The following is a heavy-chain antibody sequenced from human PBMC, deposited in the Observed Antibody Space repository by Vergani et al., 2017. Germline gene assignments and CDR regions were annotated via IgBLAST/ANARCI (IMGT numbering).Heavy chain of an antibody. CDR3: ARHSTVEWLVKLGWIDP. V-gene: IGHV4-39*01. CDR2: IYYSGST. Sequence: QLQLQESGPGLVKPSATLSLTFSVSGASIRSSNYYWGWIRQPPGKGLEWIASIYYSGSTYYNPSLKSRVTISVDTSKNQFSLNLSSVTAADTAVYFCARHSTVEWLVKLGWIDPWGQGILVTVSS. J-gene: IGHJ5*02. D-gene: IGHD6-19*01. CDR1: GASIRSSNYY.